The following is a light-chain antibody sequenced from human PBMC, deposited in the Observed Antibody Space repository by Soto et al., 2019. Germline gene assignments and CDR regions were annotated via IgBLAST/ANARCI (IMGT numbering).Light chain of an antibody. J-gene: IGLJ1*01. V-gene: IGLV1-51*02. Sequence: QSVLTQPPSVSAAPGQMVTISCSGSSSNIGNNYVSWYQQLPGTAPKLLIYENNKRPSGIPDRFSGSKSGTSATLGITGLQAGDEADYYCGTWDSSLSASCVFGTGTELTVL. CDR2: ENN. CDR1: SSNIGNNY. CDR3: GTWDSSLSASCV.